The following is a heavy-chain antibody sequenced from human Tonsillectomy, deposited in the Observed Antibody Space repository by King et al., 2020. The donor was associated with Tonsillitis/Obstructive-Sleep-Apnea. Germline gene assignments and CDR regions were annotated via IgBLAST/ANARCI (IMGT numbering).Heavy chain of an antibody. V-gene: IGHV3-11*06. CDR2: ISSSSSYT. Sequence: VQLVESGGGLVKPGGSLRLSCAASGFTFSDYYMTWIRQAPGKGLEWVSYISSSSSYTNYADSVKGRFTISRDNAKNSLYLQMNSLRAEDTAVYYCAREKDWHRYYGMDVWGQGTTVTVSS. CDR1: GFTFSDYY. J-gene: IGHJ6*02. D-gene: IGHD1/OR15-1a*01. CDR3: AREKDWHRYYGMDV.